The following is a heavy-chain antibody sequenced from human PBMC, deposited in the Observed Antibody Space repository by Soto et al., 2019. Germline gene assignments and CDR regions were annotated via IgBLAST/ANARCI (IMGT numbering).Heavy chain of an antibody. V-gene: IGHV3-7*01. CDR1: GFTFTSYW. Sequence: EVRLVESGGGLVQPGGSLRLSCVASGFTFTSYWMSWVRQXPXXGLEWVANIKGDGSEKRYVDSVKGRLTISRDNAKNSVYXQMNXXXXXXTXXXXXXXXXXXXXXGVWGQGTTVTVSS. CDR3: XXXXXXXXXGV. CDR2: IKGDGSEK. J-gene: IGHJ6*02.